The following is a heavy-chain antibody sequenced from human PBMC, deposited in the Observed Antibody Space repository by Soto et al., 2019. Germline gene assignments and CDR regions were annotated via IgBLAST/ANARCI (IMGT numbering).Heavy chain of an antibody. Sequence: VASVKDSCKASGYTFTSYGISWVRQAPGQGLEWMGWISAYNGNTNYAQKLQGRVTMTTDTSTSTAYMELRSLRSDDTAVYYCARDGNYDFWSGHSSHLGYYGMDVWGQGNTVTVSS. CDR3: ARDGNYDFWSGHSSHLGYYGMDV. D-gene: IGHD3-3*01. CDR1: GYTFTSYG. J-gene: IGHJ6*02. V-gene: IGHV1-18*04. CDR2: ISAYNGNT.